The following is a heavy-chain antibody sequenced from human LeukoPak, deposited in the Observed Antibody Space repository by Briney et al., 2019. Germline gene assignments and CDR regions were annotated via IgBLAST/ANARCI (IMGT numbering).Heavy chain of an antibody. D-gene: IGHD2-8*01. CDR3: ARDRGRMVYAVWFDP. CDR1: DGSISSSSYY. J-gene: IGHJ5*02. V-gene: IGHV4-39*02. CDR2: IYYSGST. Sequence: PSETLSLTCTVSDGSISSSSYYWGWIRQPPGKGLEWIGSIYYSGSTYYSPSLKSRVAISVDTSKNQFSLKLSSVTAADTAVYYCARDRGRMVYAVWFDPWGQGTLVTVSS.